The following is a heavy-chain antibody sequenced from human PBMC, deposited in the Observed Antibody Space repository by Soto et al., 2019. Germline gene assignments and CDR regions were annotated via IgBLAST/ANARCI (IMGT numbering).Heavy chain of an antibody. Sequence: PSETLSLTSTLSGGSISSGGYYWSWIRQPPGKGLEWIGYIYYSGSTYYNPSLKSRVTISVHTSKNQFSLKLSSVTAADTAVYYCAIGGLAAGSLDVWGQGTTVPVS. V-gene: IGHV4-31*03. CDR1: GGSISSGGYY. CDR3: AIGGLAAGSLDV. J-gene: IGHJ6*01. D-gene: IGHD6-13*01. CDR2: IYYSGST.